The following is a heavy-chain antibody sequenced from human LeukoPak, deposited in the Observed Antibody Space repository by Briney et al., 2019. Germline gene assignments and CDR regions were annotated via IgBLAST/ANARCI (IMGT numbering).Heavy chain of an antibody. V-gene: IGHV3-33*06. J-gene: IGHJ4*02. CDR2: IWYDGSNK. D-gene: IGHD6-19*01. Sequence: GGSLSLSCAASGFTFSSYGMHWVRQAPGKGLEWVAVIWYDGSNKYYADSVKGRFTISRDNSKNTLYLQMNSLRAEDTAVYYCAKDHRSSGWSFLEGLWYFDYWGQGTLVTVSS. CDR1: GFTFSSYG. CDR3: AKDHRSSGWSFLEGLWYFDY.